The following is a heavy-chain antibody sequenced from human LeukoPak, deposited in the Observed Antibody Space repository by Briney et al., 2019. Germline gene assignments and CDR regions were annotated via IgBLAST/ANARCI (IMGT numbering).Heavy chain of an antibody. CDR2: ISSSSSTI. CDR3: ARDRQLIGYCSGGSCGYYFDY. J-gene: IGHJ4*02. Sequence: PGGSLGLSCAASGFTFSSYSMNWVRQAPGKGLEWVSYISSSSSTIYYADSVKGRFTISRDNAKNSLYLQMNSLRAEDTAVYYCARDRQLIGYCSGGSCGYYFDYWGQGTLVTVSS. V-gene: IGHV3-48*01. CDR1: GFTFSSYS. D-gene: IGHD2-15*01.